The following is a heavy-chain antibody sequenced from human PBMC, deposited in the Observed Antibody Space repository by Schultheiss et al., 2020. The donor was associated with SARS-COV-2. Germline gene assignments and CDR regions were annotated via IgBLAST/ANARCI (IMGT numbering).Heavy chain of an antibody. CDR3: VRDAVMNYQYYYGMDV. V-gene: IGHV3-21*06. Sequence: GGSLRLSCAASGFTFTKYTMNWVRQAPGKGLEWVSSISSSSSYIYYAGSVKGRFTISRDNAKNSVYLQMSSLRAEDTAVYYCVRDAVMNYQYYYGMDVWGQGTTVTVSS. D-gene: IGHD1-7*01. CDR1: GFTFTKYT. J-gene: IGHJ6*02. CDR2: ISSSSSYI.